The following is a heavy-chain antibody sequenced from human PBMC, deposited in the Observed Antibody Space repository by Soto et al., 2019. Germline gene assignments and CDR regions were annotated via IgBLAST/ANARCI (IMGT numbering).Heavy chain of an antibody. Sequence: QVPLQESGPGLVKPSQTLSLSCTVSGASISSGDYYWSWIRQPPGKGLEGIGYIYYTGNTVFNPSLKSPFSISVDTSKSQFSLKLNPVTAADTAVYYCSSLPDGYTSGLDYWGQGTLVTVSS. J-gene: IGHJ4*02. D-gene: IGHD5-12*01. V-gene: IGHV4-30-4*01. CDR1: GASISSGDYY. CDR2: IYYTGNT. CDR3: SSLPDGYTSGLDY.